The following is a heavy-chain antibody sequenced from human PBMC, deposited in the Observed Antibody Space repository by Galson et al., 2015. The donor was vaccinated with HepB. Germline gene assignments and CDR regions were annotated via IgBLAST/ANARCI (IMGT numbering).Heavy chain of an antibody. CDR3: ARGRGYSYGYSDY. D-gene: IGHD5-18*01. CDR1: GFTFSSYS. Sequence: SLRLSCAASGFTFSSYSMNWVRQAPGKGLEWVSYISSSGNTVDYADSVKGRFTISRDTAKNSLYLQMNSLRAEDTAMYYCARGRGYSYGYSDYWGQGTLVIVSS. CDR2: ISSSGNTV. V-gene: IGHV3-48*01. J-gene: IGHJ4*02.